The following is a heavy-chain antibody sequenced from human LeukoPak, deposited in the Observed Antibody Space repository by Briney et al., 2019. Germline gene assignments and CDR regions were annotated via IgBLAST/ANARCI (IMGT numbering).Heavy chain of an antibody. Sequence: SLRLSCVASGAAFSTTWMHCVPHAPAKGLLWVSRIKSDVDTRSYADALKGRFTVSRDNDKHTMYLQMNSLRAEDTAVYYCVRDNYYNMDVWGQGTTVTVSS. J-gene: IGHJ6*02. CDR3: VRDNYYNMDV. CDR2: IKSDVDTR. CDR1: GAAFSTTW. V-gene: IGHV3-74*01.